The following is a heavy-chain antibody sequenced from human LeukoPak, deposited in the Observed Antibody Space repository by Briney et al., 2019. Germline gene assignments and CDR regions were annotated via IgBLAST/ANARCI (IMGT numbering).Heavy chain of an antibody. D-gene: IGHD6-13*01. CDR3: ARDRRISTAGFTFDH. CDR1: GYTFTNHY. J-gene: IGHJ4*02. V-gene: IGHV1-46*01. CDR2: INSGGGGT. Sequence: GASVKVSCKASGYTFTNHYIHWVRQAPGQGLEWMGMINSGGGGTGYAQKFQGRVTLTRDTSTSTVYMELSSLRSEDMAVYYCARDRRISTAGFTFDHWGQGTLVTVSS.